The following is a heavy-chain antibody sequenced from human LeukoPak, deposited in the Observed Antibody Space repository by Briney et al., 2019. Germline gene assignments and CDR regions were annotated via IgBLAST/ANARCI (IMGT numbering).Heavy chain of an antibody. D-gene: IGHD4-17*01. CDR1: GGSFSGYY. CDR2: INHSGST. CDR3: ARIYGEFDY. Sequence: SETLSLTCAVYGGSFSGYYWSWIRQPPGKGLEWIGEINHSGSTNYNPSLKSRVTISADTSKNQFSLKLSSVTAADTAVYYCARIYGEFDYWGQGTLVTVSS. V-gene: IGHV4-34*01. J-gene: IGHJ4*02.